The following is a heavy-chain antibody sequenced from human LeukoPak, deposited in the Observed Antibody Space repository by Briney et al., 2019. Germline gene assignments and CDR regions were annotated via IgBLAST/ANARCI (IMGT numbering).Heavy chain of an antibody. V-gene: IGHV1-46*01. CDR2: INPSGGST. CDR3: ARNAVVVASAFDI. J-gene: IGHJ3*02. CDR1: GYTFTSYY. D-gene: IGHD2-15*01. Sequence: ASVKVSCKASGYTFTSYYMHWVRQAPRRGLEWMGIINPSGGSTSYAQKFQGRVTMTRDTSTSTVYMELSSLRSEDTAVYYCARNAVVVASAFDIWGQGTMVTVSS.